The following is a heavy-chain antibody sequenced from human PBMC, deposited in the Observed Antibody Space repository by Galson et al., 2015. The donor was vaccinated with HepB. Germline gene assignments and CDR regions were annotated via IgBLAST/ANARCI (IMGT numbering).Heavy chain of an antibody. D-gene: IGHD4-17*01. V-gene: IGHV3-30*18. J-gene: IGHJ4*02. CDR1: GFTFSSYG. CDR2: ISYDGSNK. CDR3: AKFYGDYDVFDY. Sequence: SLRLSCAASGFTFSSYGMHWVRQAPGKGLEWVAVISYDGSNKYYADSVKGRFTISRDNSKNTLYLQMNSLRAEDTAVYYCAKFYGDYDVFDYWGQGTLVTVSS.